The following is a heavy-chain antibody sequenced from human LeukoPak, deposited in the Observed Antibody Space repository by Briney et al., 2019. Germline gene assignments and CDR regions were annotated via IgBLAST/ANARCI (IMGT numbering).Heavy chain of an antibody. CDR2: LYSGDNT. J-gene: IGHJ4*02. CDR1: GFTVSSNY. CDR3: ARGRGFGYGDYLDY. Sequence: GGSLRLSCAASGFTVSSNYMSWVRQAPGKGLEWVSVLYSGDNTYYADSVKGRFTISRDNAKNSLYLQMNSLRAEDTAVYYCARGRGFGYGDYLDYWGQGTLVTVSS. D-gene: IGHD4-17*01. V-gene: IGHV3-53*01.